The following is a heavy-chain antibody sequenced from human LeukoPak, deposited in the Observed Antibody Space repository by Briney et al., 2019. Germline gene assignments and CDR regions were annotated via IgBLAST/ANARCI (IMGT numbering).Heavy chain of an antibody. D-gene: IGHD5-24*01. V-gene: IGHV1-46*01. Sequence: ASVKVSCKAFGYTFTSNYMHWGRQPPGQGPKWRGVISPSGGSTTYAQKFQGRVTLTRDMSTSTDYLELSSLRSEDTAVYYCARDNSVRDEAWWFNPWGQGTLVTVSS. CDR1: GYTFTSNY. CDR3: ARDNSVRDEAWWFNP. J-gene: IGHJ5*02. CDR2: ISPSGGST.